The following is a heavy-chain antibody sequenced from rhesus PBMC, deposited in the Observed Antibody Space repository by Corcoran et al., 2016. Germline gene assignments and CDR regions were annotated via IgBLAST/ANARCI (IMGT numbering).Heavy chain of an antibody. J-gene: IGHJ3*01. CDR2: VYGRSGRT. Sequence: QVQLQESGPGLVKPSETLSLTCAVSGGSISSNYWSWIRQPPGKGLEWIGRVYGRSGRTDYNPSLKSRVTISTDTGKNQFSLKLNSLTAADTAVYYCARNGGKTGDAFDFWGQGFGVTVSS. D-gene: IGHD1-32*01. CDR3: ARNGGKTGDAFDF. CDR1: GGSISSNY. V-gene: IGHV4-160*01.